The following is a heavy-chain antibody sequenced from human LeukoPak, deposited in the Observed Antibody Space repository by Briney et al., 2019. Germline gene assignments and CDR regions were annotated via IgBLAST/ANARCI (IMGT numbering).Heavy chain of an antibody. V-gene: IGHV1-46*01. CDR2: INPSGGST. J-gene: IGHJ3*02. CDR3: ARALVVVTAMPYDAFDI. D-gene: IGHD2-21*02. Sequence: ASVKVSCKASGYTFTSYYMHWVRQAPGQGLEWMGIINPSGGSTSYAQKFQGRVAMTRDTSTSTVYMELSSLRSEDTAVYYCARALVVVTAMPYDAFDIWGQGTMVTVSS. CDR1: GYTFTSYY.